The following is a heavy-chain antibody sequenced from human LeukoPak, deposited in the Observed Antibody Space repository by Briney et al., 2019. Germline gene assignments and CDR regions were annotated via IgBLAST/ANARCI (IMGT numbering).Heavy chain of an antibody. CDR2: INPSGGSA. J-gene: IGHJ4*02. D-gene: IGHD6-25*01. CDR1: GYTFTNFY. V-gene: IGHV1-46*01. CDR3: GRGGHGTSIAAAGTVDY. Sequence: ASVKVSCKASGYTFTNFYMHWVRQAPGQGLEWMGIINPSGGSAIYAQEFQGRVTMTRDMSTSTVYMELSSLRSEDTAVYYCGRGGHGTSIAAAGTVDYWGQGTLVTVSS.